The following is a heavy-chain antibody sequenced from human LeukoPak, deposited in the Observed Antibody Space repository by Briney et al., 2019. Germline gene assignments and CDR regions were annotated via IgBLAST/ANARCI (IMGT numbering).Heavy chain of an antibody. V-gene: IGHV4-34*01. CDR2: INHSGST. CDR1: GGSFSGYY. Sequence: SETLPLTCAVYGGSFSGYYWSWIRQPPGKGLEWIGEINHSGSTNYNPSLKSRVTISVDTSKNQLSLKLSSVTAADTAIYYCARYSSGQIRQFDYWGQGALVTVSS. D-gene: IGHD6-19*01. CDR3: ARYSSGQIRQFDY. J-gene: IGHJ4*02.